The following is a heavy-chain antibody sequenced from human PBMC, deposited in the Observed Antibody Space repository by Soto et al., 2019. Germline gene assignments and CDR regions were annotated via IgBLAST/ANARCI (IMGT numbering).Heavy chain of an antibody. D-gene: IGHD3-10*01. J-gene: IGHJ4*02. CDR3: SRRMVRGSDLFDY. V-gene: IGHV1-69*01. Sequence: QVQLVQSGAEVKKPGSSVKVSCKASGGTFSSYAISWVRQAPGQGLEWMGGIIPIFGTANYAQKFQGRVTISADESTSTAYMDLSNRRSEDTAVYYCSRRMVRGSDLFDYLGQGTLVTVSS. CDR1: GGTFSSYA. CDR2: IIPIFGTA.